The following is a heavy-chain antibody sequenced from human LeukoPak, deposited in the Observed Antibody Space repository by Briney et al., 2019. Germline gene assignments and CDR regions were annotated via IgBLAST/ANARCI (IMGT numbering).Heavy chain of an antibody. J-gene: IGHJ4*02. Sequence: GGSLRLSCAASGYTFSSYWMSWVRQAPGKGLEWVANIKKDGSEKYYVDSVKGRFTISRDNAKTSLYLQMNSLRAEDTAVFYCARDLSGVTGYTYGRGIDYWGQGTLVTVSS. CDR2: IKKDGSEK. CDR3: ARDLSGVTGYTYGRGIDY. V-gene: IGHV3-7*01. CDR1: GYTFSSYW. D-gene: IGHD5-18*01.